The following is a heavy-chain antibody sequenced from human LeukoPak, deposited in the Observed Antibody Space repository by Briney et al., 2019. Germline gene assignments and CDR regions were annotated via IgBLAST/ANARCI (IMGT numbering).Heavy chain of an antibody. J-gene: IGHJ6*02. CDR3: AKDMRLCRFPGIAAPNDGCYYYGMDV. V-gene: IGHV3-9*01. CDR2: ISWNSGSI. CDR1: GFSFDDYA. Sequence: GGSLRLSCAASGFSFDDYAMHWVRQAPGKGLEWVSGISWNSGSIGYADSVKGRFTISRDNAKNSLYLQMNSLRAEDTALYYCAKDMRLCRFPGIAAPNDGCYYYGMDVWGQGTTVTVSS. D-gene: IGHD6-13*01.